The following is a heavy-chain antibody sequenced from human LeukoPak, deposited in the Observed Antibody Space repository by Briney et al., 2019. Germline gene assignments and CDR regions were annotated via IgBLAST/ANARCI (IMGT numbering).Heavy chain of an antibody. CDR2: IIPSSGGT. J-gene: IGHJ4*02. D-gene: IGHD2-2*02. CDR3: ARVLRPGSAILAFDY. V-gene: IGHV1-46*02. CDR1: GYTFNSYY. Sequence: ASVKVSCKASGYTFNSYYMDWVRQAPGQGLEWMGIIIPSSGGTSYAQKFQGRVTMTTDTSTSAVYMELNTLRSEDTAVYYCARVLRPGSAILAFDYWGQGTLVTVSS.